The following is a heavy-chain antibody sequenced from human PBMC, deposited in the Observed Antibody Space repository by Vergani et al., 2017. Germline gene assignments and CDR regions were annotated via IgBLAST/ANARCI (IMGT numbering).Heavy chain of an antibody. D-gene: IGHD6-13*01. CDR3: ARGPGIAAAPGAFDI. Sequence: QLQLQESGPGLVKPSETLSLTCTVSGGSISSSSYYWGWIRQPPGKGLEWIGSIYYSGSTYYNPSLKSRVTISVDTSKNQFSLKLSSVTAADTAVYYCARGPGIAAAPGAFDIGGQGTMVTVSS. V-gene: IGHV4-39*07. J-gene: IGHJ3*02. CDR2: IYYSGST. CDR1: GGSISSSSYY.